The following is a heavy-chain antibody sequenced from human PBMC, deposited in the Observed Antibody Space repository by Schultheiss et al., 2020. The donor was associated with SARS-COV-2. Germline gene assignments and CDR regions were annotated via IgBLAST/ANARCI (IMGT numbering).Heavy chain of an antibody. CDR2: ISSSSSTI. J-gene: IGHJ6*02. V-gene: IGHV3-48*04. CDR1: GFTVSSNY. CDR3: ARRQGAMVNVYYYCMDV. D-gene: IGHD5-18*01. Sequence: GGSLRLSCAASGFTVSSNYMSWVRQAPGKGLEWVSSISSSSSTIYYADSVKGRFTISRDNAKNSLYLQMNSLRAEDTAVYYCARRQGAMVNVYYYCMDVWGQGTTVTVSS.